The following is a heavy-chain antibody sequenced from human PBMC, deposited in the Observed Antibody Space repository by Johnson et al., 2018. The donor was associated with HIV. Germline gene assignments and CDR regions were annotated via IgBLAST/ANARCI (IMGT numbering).Heavy chain of an antibody. V-gene: IGHV3-30-3*01. J-gene: IGHJ3*02. D-gene: IGHD2-21*02. CDR2: ISYDGDNI. Sequence: QVQLVESGGGVVQPGRALRLSCAASGFTFSNSAMHWVRQAPGKGLEWVAVISYDGDNISYADSVKGRFTISRDNSKNTLYLQMNSLRADDTAVYHCARGHSDLVTASDIWGHGTMVTVSS. CDR3: ARGHSDLVTASDI. CDR1: GFTFSNSA.